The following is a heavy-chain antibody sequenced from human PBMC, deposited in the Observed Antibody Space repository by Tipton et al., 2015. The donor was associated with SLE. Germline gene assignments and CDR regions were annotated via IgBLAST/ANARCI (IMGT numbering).Heavy chain of an antibody. CDR1: GDSVSSNSAA. V-gene: IGHV6-1*01. Sequence: LRLSCAISGDSVSSNSAAWNWTRQSPSRGLEWLGRTYYRSKWYNDYAVSVKSRITINPDTSKNQFSLQLNSVTPEDTAVYYSAREEGYCSSTSCYTDAFAIWGQGTMVTVSS. J-gene: IGHJ3*02. D-gene: IGHD2-2*02. CDR3: AREEGYCSSTSCYTDAFAI. CDR2: TYYRSKWYN.